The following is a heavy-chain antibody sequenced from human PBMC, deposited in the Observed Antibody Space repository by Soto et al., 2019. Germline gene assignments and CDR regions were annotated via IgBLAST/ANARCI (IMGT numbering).Heavy chain of an antibody. D-gene: IGHD2-2*01. J-gene: IGHJ6*03. CDR2: ISGSGGST. V-gene: IGHV3-23*01. Sequence: EVQLLESGGGLVQPGGSLRLSCAASGFTFSSYAMSWVRQAPGKGLEWVSAISGSGGSTYYADSVKGRFTISRDNSKNTLYLQMNSLRAEDTAVYYCAKRGGSSRYYYYYMDVWGKGTTVTVSS. CDR3: AKRGGSSRYYYYYMDV. CDR1: GFTFSSYA.